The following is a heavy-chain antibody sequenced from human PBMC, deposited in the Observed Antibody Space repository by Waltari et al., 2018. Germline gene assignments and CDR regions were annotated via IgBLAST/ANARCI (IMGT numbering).Heavy chain of an antibody. CDR3: ASDRGRVIYLDQ. J-gene: IGHJ4*02. D-gene: IGHD2-15*01. CDR2: IIPNGGT. Sequence: QVQLPESGPGLVKPSGTLSLTCTVSGDSISNNYWGSWVRPPPGRGLGWFEKIIPNGGTNYKPSLERRVTVSRGTSENQIALNLTSATAADTAVYYCASDRGRVIYLDQWGRGTLGTVSP. V-gene: IGHV4-4*02. CDR1: GDSISNNYW.